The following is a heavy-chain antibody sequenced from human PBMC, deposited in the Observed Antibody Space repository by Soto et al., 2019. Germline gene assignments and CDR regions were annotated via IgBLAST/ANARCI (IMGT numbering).Heavy chain of an antibody. V-gene: IGHV3-30*18. Sequence: PGGSLRLSCAASGFTFSSYGMHWVRQAPGKGLEWVAVISYDGSNKYYADSVKGRFTISRDNSKNTLYLQMNSLRAEDTAVYYCAKSRSSFRADSSGLRDAFDIWGQGTMVTVSS. CDR3: AKSRSSFRADSSGLRDAFDI. CDR2: ISYDGSNK. J-gene: IGHJ3*02. D-gene: IGHD3-22*01. CDR1: GFTFSSYG.